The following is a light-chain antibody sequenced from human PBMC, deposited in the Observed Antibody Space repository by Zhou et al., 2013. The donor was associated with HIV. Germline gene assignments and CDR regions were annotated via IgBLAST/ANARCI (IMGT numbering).Light chain of an antibody. CDR1: QNINYW. V-gene: IGKV1-5*03. Sequence: DIQMTQFPSTLPASVGDRVTITCRASQNINYWLAWYQQKPGKAPKLLIYKASSLESGVPSRFSGSGSGTEFTLTINSLQPDDFATYYCQQYNAHPITFGQGTRLEIK. CDR3: QQYNAHPIT. J-gene: IGKJ5*01. CDR2: KAS.